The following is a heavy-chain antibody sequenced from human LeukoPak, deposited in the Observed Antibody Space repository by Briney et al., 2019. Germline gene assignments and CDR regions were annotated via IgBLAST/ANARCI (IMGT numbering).Heavy chain of an antibody. CDR1: GGTYSSYS. CDR2: IIPMFGTA. V-gene: IGHV1-69*05. J-gene: IGHJ5*02. Sequence: SVKLSCKASGGTYSSYSISWVRQAPGQGLEWMGWIIPMFGTANYAQEFQGRVTITTDESTSTAYMELSSLRSEDTAVNYCARDWIEYSSSSGGFDPWGQGTLVTVSS. CDR3: ARDWIEYSSSSGGFDP. D-gene: IGHD6-6*01.